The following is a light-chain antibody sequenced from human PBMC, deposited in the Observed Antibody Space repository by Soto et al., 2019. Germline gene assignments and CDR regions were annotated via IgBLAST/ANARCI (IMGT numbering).Light chain of an antibody. CDR3: ASYAGDNNFVV. J-gene: IGLJ2*01. Sequence: QSALTQPSSASGSPGQSVTISCTGTSSDVGAYNYVSWYQQHPGKAPKLMIYEVTKRPSGVPDRFSGSKSGNTASLTVSGLQAEDEADYYCASYAGDNNFVVFGGGTKLTVL. V-gene: IGLV2-8*01. CDR2: EVT. CDR1: SSDVGAYNY.